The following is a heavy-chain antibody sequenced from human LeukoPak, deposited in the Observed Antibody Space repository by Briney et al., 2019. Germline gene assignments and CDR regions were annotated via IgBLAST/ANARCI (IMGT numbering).Heavy chain of an antibody. J-gene: IGHJ6*02. D-gene: IGHD3-10*01. V-gene: IGHV5-51*01. Sequence: GESLKISCQAPGYSFTDYWIGWVRQVPGEGLEWMGIIYPGDSDTRYNPSFQGQVTISADKSIRTAYLQWSSLKASDTAMYYCARSDQLRWFGEARRPYYYGMDVWGQGTAVTVSS. CDR3: ARSDQLRWFGEARRPYYYGMDV. CDR2: IYPGDSDT. CDR1: GYSFTDYW.